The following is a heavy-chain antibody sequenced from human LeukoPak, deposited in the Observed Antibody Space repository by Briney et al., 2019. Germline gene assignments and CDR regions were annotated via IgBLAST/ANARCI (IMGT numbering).Heavy chain of an antibody. CDR3: AGLNSPVTNYYYYYMDV. V-gene: IGHV4-39*07. CDR1: GGSISSSSYY. D-gene: IGHD4-17*01. CDR2: IYYSVST. J-gene: IGHJ6*03. Sequence: SETLSLTCTVSGGSISSSSYYWGWIRQPPGKGLEWIATIYYSVSTYYNPSLKSRLSISVDTSKNQFSLKLSSVTAADTAVYYCAGLNSPVTNYYYYYMDVWGKGTTVTVSS.